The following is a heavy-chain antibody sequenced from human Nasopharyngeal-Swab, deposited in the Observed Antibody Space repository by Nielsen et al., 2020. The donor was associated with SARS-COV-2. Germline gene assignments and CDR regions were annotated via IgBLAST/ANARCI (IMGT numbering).Heavy chain of an antibody. CDR1: GFTFNDYD. CDR3: ARVLSRTSPYGMDV. CDR2: VGTAGDT. V-gene: IGHV3-13*01. D-gene: IGHD2-2*01. Sequence: GGSLRLSCAPPGFTFNDYDIYWVRQTAGAGLEWVSSVGTAGDTHYQDSVQGRFTISRENAKNSVFLQMDSLRVGDTGIYFCARVLSRTSPYGMDVWGRGTQVTVSS. J-gene: IGHJ6*01.